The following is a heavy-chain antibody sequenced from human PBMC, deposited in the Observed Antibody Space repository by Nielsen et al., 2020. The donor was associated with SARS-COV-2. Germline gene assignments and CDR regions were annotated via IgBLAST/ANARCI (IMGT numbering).Heavy chain of an antibody. D-gene: IGHD4-17*01. V-gene: IGHV1-46*01. Sequence: ASVKVSCKASGYTLTSYYMHWVRQAPGQGLEWMGIINPSGGSTSYAQKFQGRVTMTRNTSISTAYMELSSLRSEDTAVYYCARGFRDYGDYDYWGQGTLVTVSS. CDR2: INPSGGST. CDR3: ARGFRDYGDYDY. CDR1: GYTLTSYY. J-gene: IGHJ4*02.